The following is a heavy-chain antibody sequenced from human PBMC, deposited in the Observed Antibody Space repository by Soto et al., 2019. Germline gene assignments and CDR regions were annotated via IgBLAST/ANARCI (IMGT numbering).Heavy chain of an antibody. CDR3: APFFYSDFDY. Sequence: QITLKESGPTLVKPTQTLTLTCTFSGFSLSTSGVGVGWIRQPPGKALEWLALIYWDDDKRYSPSLQSRLTIPKDTSKTQVVLTMTNMDPVDTATYSCAPFFYSDFDYWGQGTLVTVSS. J-gene: IGHJ4*02. V-gene: IGHV2-5*02. CDR2: IYWDDDK. D-gene: IGHD4-4*01. CDR1: GFSLSTSGVG.